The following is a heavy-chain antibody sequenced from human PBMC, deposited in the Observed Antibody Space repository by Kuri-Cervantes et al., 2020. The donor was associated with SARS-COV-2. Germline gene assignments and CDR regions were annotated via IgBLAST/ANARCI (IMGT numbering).Heavy chain of an antibody. D-gene: IGHD3-9*01. V-gene: IGHV4-34*01. CDR2: INHSGST. Sequence: SETLSLTCAVYGGSFSDYYWSWIRQPPGKGLEWIGEINHSGSTNYNPSLKSRVTISVDTSKNQFSLKLSSVTAADTAVYYCARGRRYSLPGGLDYWGQGTLVTVSS. CDR1: GGSFSDYY. J-gene: IGHJ4*02. CDR3: ARGRRYSLPGGLDY.